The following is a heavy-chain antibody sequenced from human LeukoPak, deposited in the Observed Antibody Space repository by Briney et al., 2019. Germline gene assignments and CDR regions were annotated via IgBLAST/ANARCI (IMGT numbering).Heavy chain of an antibody. J-gene: IGHJ4*02. CDR1: GYSFTNYW. CDR3: ARSSGSYYSSPDY. Sequence: GESLKISCKGSGYSFTNYWIGWVRQMPGKGLEWMGIIYPGDSDTRYSPSFQGQITISADKSISTAYLQWSSLKASDTAMYYCARSSGSYYSSPDYWGQGTLVTVSS. D-gene: IGHD3-10*01. CDR2: IYPGDSDT. V-gene: IGHV5-51*01.